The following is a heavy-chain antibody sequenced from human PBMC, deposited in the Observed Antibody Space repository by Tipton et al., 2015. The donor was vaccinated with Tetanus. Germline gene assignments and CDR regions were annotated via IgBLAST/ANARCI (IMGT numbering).Heavy chain of an antibody. CDR1: GDSISRSNW. Sequence: SLRLSCTVSGDSISRSNWWSWVRQPPGKGLEWIGYIYYSGSTNYNPSLKSRVTISVDTSKNQFSLKLSSVTAADTAVYYCARQKRGYSYGAFDYWGQGTLVTVSS. CDR2: IYYSGST. V-gene: IGHV4-4*02. CDR3: ARQKRGYSYGAFDY. J-gene: IGHJ4*02. D-gene: IGHD5-18*01.